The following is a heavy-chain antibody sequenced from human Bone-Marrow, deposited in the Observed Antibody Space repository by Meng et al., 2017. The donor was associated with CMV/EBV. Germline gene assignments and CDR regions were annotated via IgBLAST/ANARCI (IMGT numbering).Heavy chain of an antibody. V-gene: IGHV3-21*01. Sequence: GESLKISCAASGFTVSSNYMSWVRQAPGKGLEWVSSISSSSTYIYYADSVKGRFTISRDNAKNSLYLQMNSLRAEDTAVYHCARDRIAAAGALGYWGQGTLVTVSS. J-gene: IGHJ4*02. D-gene: IGHD6-13*01. CDR3: ARDRIAAAGALGY. CDR1: GFTVSSNY. CDR2: ISSSSTYI.